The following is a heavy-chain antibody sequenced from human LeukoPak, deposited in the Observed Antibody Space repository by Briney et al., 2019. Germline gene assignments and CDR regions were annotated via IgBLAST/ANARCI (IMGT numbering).Heavy chain of an antibody. CDR3: AKDNDFWSGYFDY. V-gene: IGHV3-23*01. D-gene: IGHD3-3*01. Sequence: GGSLRLSCAASGFTFINYAMSWVRQAPGKGLEWVSTSGSGGSTFYADSVKGRFTISRDNSKNTVYLQMNSLRAEDTAVYYCAKDNDFWSGYFDYWGQGTLVTVSS. CDR1: GFTFINYA. CDR2: SGSGGST. J-gene: IGHJ4*02.